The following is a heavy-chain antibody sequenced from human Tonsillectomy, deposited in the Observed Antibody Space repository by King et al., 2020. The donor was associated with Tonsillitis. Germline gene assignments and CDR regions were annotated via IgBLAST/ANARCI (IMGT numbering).Heavy chain of an antibody. J-gene: IGHJ2*01. CDR2: TYYRSKWYN. CDR1: GDSVSSNSAA. Sequence: VQLQQSGPGLVKPSQTLSLTCAISGDSVSSNSAAWNWIRQSPSRGPEWLGRTYYRSKWYNNYAVSLKSRITVNPDTSKNQFSLQLNSVTPEDTAVYYCAREHGGYGVYDWTNRYFDLWGRGTLVTVSS. CDR3: AREHGGYGVYDWTNRYFDL. V-gene: IGHV6-1*01. D-gene: IGHD5/OR15-5a*01.